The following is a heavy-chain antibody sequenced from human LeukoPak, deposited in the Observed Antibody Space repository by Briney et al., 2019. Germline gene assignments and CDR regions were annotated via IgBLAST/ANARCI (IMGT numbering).Heavy chain of an antibody. V-gene: IGHV3-33*01. Sequence: GGSLRLSCATSGFSFSIYGMHWVRQAQGKGLEWVALTWYDGSNKNYADSVKGRFTISRDNAKNSLYLQMNSLRAEDTAVYYCARGGSGPFDAFDIWGQGTMVTVSS. CDR1: GFSFSIYG. CDR2: TWYDGSNK. J-gene: IGHJ3*02. D-gene: IGHD3-10*01. CDR3: ARGGSGPFDAFDI.